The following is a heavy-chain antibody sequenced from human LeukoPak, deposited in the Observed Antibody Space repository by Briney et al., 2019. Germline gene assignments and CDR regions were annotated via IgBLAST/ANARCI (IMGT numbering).Heavy chain of an antibody. V-gene: IGHV3-21*01. CDR1: GFTFSSYS. D-gene: IGHD1-26*01. J-gene: IGHJ3*02. Sequence: PGGSLRLSCAASGFTFSSYSMNWVRQAPGKGLEWVSSISSSSSYIYYADSVKGRFTISRDNAKNSLYLQMNSLRAEDTAVYYCAKDRGERELPDAFDIWGQGTMVTVSS. CDR2: ISSSSSYI. CDR3: AKDRGERELPDAFDI.